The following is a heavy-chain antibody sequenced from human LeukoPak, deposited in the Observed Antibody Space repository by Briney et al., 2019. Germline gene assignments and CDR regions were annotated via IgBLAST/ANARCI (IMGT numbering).Heavy chain of an antibody. CDR1: GGSISSYY. D-gene: IGHD6-19*01. V-gene: IGHV4-59*08. J-gene: IGHJ4*02. Sequence: PSETLSLTCTVSGGSISSYYWSWVRQPPGKGLEWIGYIYYSGNTNYNPSLKSRVTISVDTSKNQFPLKLSSVTAADTAVYYCARPNANGGWFPFDYWGQGTLVTVSS. CDR2: IYYSGNT. CDR3: ARPNANGGWFPFDY.